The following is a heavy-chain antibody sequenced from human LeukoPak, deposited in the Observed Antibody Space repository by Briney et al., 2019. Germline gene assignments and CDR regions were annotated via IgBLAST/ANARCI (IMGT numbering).Heavy chain of an antibody. D-gene: IGHD3-10*01. V-gene: IGHV1-69*13. J-gene: IGHJ6*04. CDR2: IIPIFGTA. CDR3: ARDTYYGSREGGMDV. Sequence: SVKVSCKASGGTFSSYAISWVRQAPGQGLEWMGGIIPIFGTANYALMFQGRVTITADESTSTAYMELSSLRSEDTAVYYCARDTYYGSREGGMDVWGKGTTVTVSS. CDR1: GGTFSSYA.